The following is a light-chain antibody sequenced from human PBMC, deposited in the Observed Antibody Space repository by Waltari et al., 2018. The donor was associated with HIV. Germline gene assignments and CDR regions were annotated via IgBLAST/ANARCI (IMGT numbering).Light chain of an antibody. Sequence: EVDLTQAPDTLSLSPGERATLPCRASQNITSNYLAWYQQRLGQAPRLLIYGASSRATGIPERFAGSGSGTDFTLTISRLEPEDFAMYYCQHYGSSPRYTFGQGTNLEIK. CDR3: QHYGSSPRYT. CDR1: QNITSNY. J-gene: IGKJ2*01. V-gene: IGKV3-20*01. CDR2: GAS.